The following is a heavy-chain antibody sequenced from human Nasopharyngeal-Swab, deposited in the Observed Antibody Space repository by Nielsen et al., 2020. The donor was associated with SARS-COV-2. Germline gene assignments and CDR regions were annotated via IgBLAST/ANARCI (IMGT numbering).Heavy chain of an antibody. CDR1: GFTFSTYA. V-gene: IGHV3-23*01. CDR2: ISGSGGST. Sequence: GESLKISCPVSGFTFSTYAMSWVRQAPGKVLQWVSHISGSGGSTYYADSVKGRFTISRDNSKNTLYLQMNILRAEDTAVYYCAKPDIALRYYFDSWGQGTLVTVSS. D-gene: IGHD5-12*01. J-gene: IGHJ4*02. CDR3: AKPDIALRYYFDS.